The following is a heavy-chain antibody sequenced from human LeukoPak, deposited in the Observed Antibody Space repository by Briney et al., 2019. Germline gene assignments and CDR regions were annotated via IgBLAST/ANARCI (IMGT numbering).Heavy chain of an antibody. Sequence: PGGSLRLSCTASGFTFGVYAMSWVSQAPGKGLEWVGFIRSKAYGGTTEYAASVKGRFTISRDDSKSIAYLQMNSLKTEDTAVYYCTRIYDSSGYYDYFDYWGQGTLVTVSS. CDR2: IRSKAYGGTT. D-gene: IGHD3-22*01. CDR3: TRIYDSSGYYDYFDY. CDR1: GFTFGVYA. J-gene: IGHJ4*02. V-gene: IGHV3-49*04.